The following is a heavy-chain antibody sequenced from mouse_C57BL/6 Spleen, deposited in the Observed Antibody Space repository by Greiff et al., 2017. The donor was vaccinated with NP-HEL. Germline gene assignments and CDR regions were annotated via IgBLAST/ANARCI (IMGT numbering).Heavy chain of an antibody. CDR1: GYTFTSYW. D-gene: IGHD1-1*01. J-gene: IGHJ2*01. Sequence: QVQLQQPGAELVMPGASVKLSCKASGYTFTSYWMHWVKQRPGQGLEWIGEIDPSDSYTNYNQKFKGKSTLTVDKSSSTAYMRLSSLTSEDSAVYYCARERNYYGSRYYFDYWGQGTTLTVSS. CDR3: ARERNYYGSRYYFDY. V-gene: IGHV1-69*01. CDR2: IDPSDSYT.